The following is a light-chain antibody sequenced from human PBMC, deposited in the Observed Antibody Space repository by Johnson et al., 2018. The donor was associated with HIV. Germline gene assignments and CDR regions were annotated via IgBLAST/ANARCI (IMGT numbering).Light chain of an antibody. CDR1: SSNIGNNY. J-gene: IGLJ1*01. Sequence: QSVLTQPPSVSAAPGQKVTISCSGSSSNIGNNYVSWYQQLPGTAPKLLIYDNDKRPSGIPDRFSGSKSGTSATLGITGLQTGDEADYYCGTWDTSLSDYYVFGTVTKVTVL. CDR3: GTWDTSLSDYYV. V-gene: IGLV1-51*01. CDR2: DND.